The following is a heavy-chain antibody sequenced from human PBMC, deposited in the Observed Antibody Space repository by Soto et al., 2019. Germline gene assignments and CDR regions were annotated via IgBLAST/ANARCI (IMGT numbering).Heavy chain of an antibody. CDR1: GGSFSGYY. V-gene: IGHV4-34*01. J-gene: IGHJ6*03. CDR2: INHSGST. Sequence: SETLSLTCAVYGGSFSGYYWSWIRQPPGKGLEWIGEINHSGSTNYNPSLKSRVTISVDTSKNQFSLKLSSVTAADTAVYYCARGRVATIRYYYYYMDVWGKGTTVTVSS. D-gene: IGHD5-12*01. CDR3: ARGRVATIRYYYYYMDV.